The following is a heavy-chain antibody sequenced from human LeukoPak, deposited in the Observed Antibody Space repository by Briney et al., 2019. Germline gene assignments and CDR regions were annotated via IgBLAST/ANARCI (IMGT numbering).Heavy chain of an antibody. CDR2: ISASGSNI. CDR1: GFPLSSYI. V-gene: IGHV3-48*01. Sequence: PGGSLRLSRAASGFPLSSYIMNWVRQAPGKGLEWVSYISASGSNIYYLDSVKGRFTVSRDNAMNSLFLQMDRPRAEDTAVYYCVRGKGTYFDFWGRGTLVTVSS. D-gene: IGHD1-1*01. CDR3: VRGKGTYFDF. J-gene: IGHJ4*02.